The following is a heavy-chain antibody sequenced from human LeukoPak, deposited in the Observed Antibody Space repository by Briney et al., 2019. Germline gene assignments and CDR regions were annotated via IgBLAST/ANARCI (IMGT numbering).Heavy chain of an antibody. CDR2: IYSGGST. V-gene: IGHV3-53*01. CDR3: ARENGDHPYYYYGMDV. D-gene: IGHD4-17*01. J-gene: IGHJ6*02. CDR1: GLTVSSNY. Sequence: GGSLRLSCAASGLTVSSNYMSWVRQAPGKGLEWVSVIYSGGSTYSADSVKGRFTISRDNSKNTLYLQMNSLRAEDTAVYYCARENGDHPYYYYGMDVWGQGTTVTVSS.